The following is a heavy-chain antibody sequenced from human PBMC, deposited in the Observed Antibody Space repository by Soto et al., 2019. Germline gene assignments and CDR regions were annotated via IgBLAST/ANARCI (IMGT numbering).Heavy chain of an antibody. D-gene: IGHD3-10*01. V-gene: IGHV3-23*01. CDR2: ISGSGGGT. CDR1: GFTFSTYA. J-gene: IGHJ4*02. Sequence: GGSLRLSCAASGFTFSTYAMSWVRQAPGKGLEWVSAISGSGGGTYYADSLKGRFTISRDNSKNTLFLQMNSLRAEDTAVHYCAKDRDDYFDYWGQGTLVTVSS. CDR3: AKDRDDYFDY.